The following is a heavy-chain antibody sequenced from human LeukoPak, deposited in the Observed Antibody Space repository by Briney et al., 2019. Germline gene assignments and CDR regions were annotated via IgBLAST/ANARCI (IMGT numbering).Heavy chain of an antibody. V-gene: IGHV3-21*01. CDR2: ISSSSSYI. CDR1: GFTFSSYS. J-gene: IGHJ5*02. CDR3: ARDGYCTNGVCYGWFDP. D-gene: IGHD2-8*01. Sequence: GGSLRLSCAASGFTFSSYSMNWVRQAPGKGLVWVSSISSSSSYIYYADSVKGRFTISRDNAKNSLYLQMNSPRAEDTAVYYCARDGYCTNGVCYGWFDPWGQGTLVTVSS.